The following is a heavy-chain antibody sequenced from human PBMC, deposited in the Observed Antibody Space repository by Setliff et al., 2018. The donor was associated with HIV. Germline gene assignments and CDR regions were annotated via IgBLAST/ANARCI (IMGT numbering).Heavy chain of an antibody. V-gene: IGHV4-31*03. D-gene: IGHD6-19*01. J-gene: IGHJ6*03. Sequence: SETLSLTCTISGASMISGGYYWSWIRQHPEKGLEWMGCIYHTGVTYYNPSLKSRLTFSVDTSKNQISLQLTSVTSADTAVYYCARDSKIAVAGGDYYYMDVWGKGTTVTVSS. CDR2: IYHTGVT. CDR3: ARDSKIAVAGGDYYYMDV. CDR1: GASMISGGYY.